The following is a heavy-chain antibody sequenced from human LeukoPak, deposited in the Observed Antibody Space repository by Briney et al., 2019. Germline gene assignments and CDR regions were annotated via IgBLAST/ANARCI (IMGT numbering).Heavy chain of an antibody. CDR3: ARDGQGGATGAFDI. CDR1: GFTFSYNT. Sequence: PGRSLRLSCAASGFTFSYNTMHWVRRTPGKGLEWVVLVSYDGSIKRYADSVKGRFTISRDNPNTILYLQMNRLRAEDTAVYYCARDGQGGATGAFDIWGQGTMVTVSS. J-gene: IGHJ3*02. D-gene: IGHD1-26*01. CDR2: VSYDGSIK. V-gene: IGHV3-30-3*01.